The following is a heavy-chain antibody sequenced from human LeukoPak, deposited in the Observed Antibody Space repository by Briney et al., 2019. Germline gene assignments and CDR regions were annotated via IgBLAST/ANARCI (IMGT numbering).Heavy chain of an antibody. Sequence: GESLKISCKGSGYSFTSYWIGWVRQMPGKGPEWMGIIYPGDSDTRYSPSFQGQVTISADKSISTAYLQWSSLKASDTAMYYCARDRYYGSGSYTQQYYYYGMDVWGQGTTVTVSS. CDR3: ARDRYYGSGSYTQQYYYYGMDV. CDR1: GYSFTSYW. CDR2: IYPGDSDT. V-gene: IGHV5-51*01. J-gene: IGHJ6*02. D-gene: IGHD3-10*01.